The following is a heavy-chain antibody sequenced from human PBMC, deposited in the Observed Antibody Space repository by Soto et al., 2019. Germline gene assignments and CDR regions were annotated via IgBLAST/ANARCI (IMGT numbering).Heavy chain of an antibody. D-gene: IGHD3-16*02. Sequence: PSETLSLTCAVHGGSFSGYYWSWIRHPPGKGLEWIGEINHSGSTNYNPSLKSRVTISVDTSKNPFSLKLSSVTAADTAVYYCARGLDRRSRSGLRLGELSLYYWGQGTLVTVSS. CDR1: GGSFSGYY. V-gene: IGHV4-34*01. CDR2: INHSGST. CDR3: ARGLDRRSRSGLRLGELSLYY. J-gene: IGHJ4*02.